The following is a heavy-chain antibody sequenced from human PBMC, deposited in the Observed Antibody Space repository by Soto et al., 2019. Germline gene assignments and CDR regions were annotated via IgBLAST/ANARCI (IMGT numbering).Heavy chain of an antibody. V-gene: IGHV3-23*01. Sequence: GGSLGLSCAASGFTFSNYAMSWVRQAPGRGLEWVSAISGSGGSTYYADSVKGRFTISRDNSKNTLYLQMNSLRAEDTAVYYCAKGPFGSGSYKLSSDYFDYWGQGTLVTVSP. J-gene: IGHJ4*02. CDR1: GFTFSNYA. D-gene: IGHD3-10*01. CDR3: AKGPFGSGSYKLSSDYFDY. CDR2: ISGSGGST.